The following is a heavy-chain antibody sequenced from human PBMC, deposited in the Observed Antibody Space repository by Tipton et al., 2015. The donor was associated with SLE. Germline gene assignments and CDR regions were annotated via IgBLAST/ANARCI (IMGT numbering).Heavy chain of an antibody. J-gene: IGHJ4*02. CDR2: VFYGGRY. CDR3: AKDYNHDNADYN. V-gene: IGHV4-39*07. D-gene: IGHD4-17*01. CDR1: NDSITSLYDY. Sequence: TLSLTCTVSNDSITSLYDYWGWVRQPPGKGLEWLGSVFYGGRYYYNASLRSRVTISVDKSKNQFSLKLSSVTVADTAVYYCAKDYNHDNADYNWGQGTLVIVSS.